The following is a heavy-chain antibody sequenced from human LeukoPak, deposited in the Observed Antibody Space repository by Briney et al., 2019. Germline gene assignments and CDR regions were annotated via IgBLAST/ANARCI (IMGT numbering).Heavy chain of an antibody. D-gene: IGHD1-26*01. J-gene: IGHJ4*02. V-gene: IGHV4-61*02. CDR1: GGSISSGSYY. CDR3: ARHKEESGSYFVY. Sequence: SETLSLTCTVSGGSISSGSYYWSWIRQPAGKGLEWIGRVYTSGNTNYNPSLNSRVTISIDTSKNQFSLKLSSVTAADTAVYYCARHKEESGSYFVYWGQGTLVTVSS. CDR2: VYTSGNT.